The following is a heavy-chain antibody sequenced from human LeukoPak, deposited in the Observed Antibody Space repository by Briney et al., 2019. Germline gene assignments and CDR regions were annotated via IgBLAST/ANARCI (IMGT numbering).Heavy chain of an antibody. J-gene: IGHJ3*02. V-gene: IGHV4-30-2*01. CDR2: IYHSGST. CDR3: ARGGYSYGYPSAFDI. D-gene: IGHD5-18*01. Sequence: SQTLFLTCAVSGGSISSGGYSWSWIRQPPGKGLEWIGYIYHSGSTYYNPSLKSRVTISVDRSKNQFSLKLSSVTAADTAVYYCARGGYSYGYPSAFDIWGQGTMVTVSS. CDR1: GGSISSGGYS.